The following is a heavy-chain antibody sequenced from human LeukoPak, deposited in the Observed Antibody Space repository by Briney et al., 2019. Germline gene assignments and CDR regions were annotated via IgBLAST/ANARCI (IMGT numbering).Heavy chain of an antibody. CDR2: INTDGSST. D-gene: IGHD4-23*01. CDR3: ARSNSGPDY. J-gene: IGHJ4*02. Sequence: GGSLRLSCAASGFTFSNYWMHWVRQAPGKGLVWVSRINTDGSSTNYADSVKGRFTISRDNAKNSLYLQMNSLRAEDTAMYYCARSNSGPDYWGQGTLVIVPS. V-gene: IGHV3-74*01. CDR1: GFTFSNYW.